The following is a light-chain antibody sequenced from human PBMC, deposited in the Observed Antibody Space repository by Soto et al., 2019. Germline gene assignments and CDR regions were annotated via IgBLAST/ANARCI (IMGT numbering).Light chain of an antibody. J-gene: IGKJ2*01. Sequence: EVVMTQSPLSLPVTLGQPASISCRSSQSLVYADGNTYLNWLQQRPGQSPRRLIYKVFNRDSGVPDRFSGSASGSEFTLTISRVEAEDIGVYYCMQTAHWPYTFGRGTKVDIK. V-gene: IGKV2-30*01. CDR1: QSLVYADGNTY. CDR3: MQTAHWPYT. CDR2: KVF.